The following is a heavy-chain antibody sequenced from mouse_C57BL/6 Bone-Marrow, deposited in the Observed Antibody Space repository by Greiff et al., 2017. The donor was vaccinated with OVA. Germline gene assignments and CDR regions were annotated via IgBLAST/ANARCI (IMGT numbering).Heavy chain of an antibody. J-gene: IGHJ2*01. Sequence: QVQLKQPGAELVKPGASVKMSCKASGYTFTSYWITWVKQRPGQGLEWIGDIYPGSGSTNYNEKFKSKATLTVDTSSSTAYMQLSSLTSEDSAVYYCARGRFTTVVGYYFDYWGQGTTLTVSS. CDR1: GYTFTSYW. CDR2: IYPGSGST. CDR3: ARGRFTTVVGYYFDY. D-gene: IGHD1-1*01. V-gene: IGHV1-55*01.